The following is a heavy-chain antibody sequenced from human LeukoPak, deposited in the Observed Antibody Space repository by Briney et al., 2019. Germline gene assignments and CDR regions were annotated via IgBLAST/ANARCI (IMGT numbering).Heavy chain of an antibody. Sequence: GGSLRLSCAASGFTFSSYAMTWVRQAPGKGPEWVSSISNSSTYIYYADSVKGRFTISRDNVQNSLYLQMNSLRAEDTAVYYCARWACSSTSCYYFDYWGQGTLVIVSS. CDR3: ARWACSSTSCYYFDY. J-gene: IGHJ4*02. D-gene: IGHD2-2*01. V-gene: IGHV3-21*01. CDR1: GFTFSSYA. CDR2: ISNSSTYI.